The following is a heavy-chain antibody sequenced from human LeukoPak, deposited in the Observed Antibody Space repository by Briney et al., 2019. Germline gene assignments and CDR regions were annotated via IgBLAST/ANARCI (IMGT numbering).Heavy chain of an antibody. D-gene: IGHD2-8*01. V-gene: IGHV3-23*01. CDR1: GFTFNIYA. CDR2: IGGGDDI. CDR3: AKKGVREFDY. J-gene: IGHJ4*02. Sequence: GGSLRLSCAASGFTFNIYAMSWVRQAPGKGLEWVSGIGGGDDIHYADSVKGRFTVSRDDSKNTVYLQTNSLRAEDTAVYYCAKKGVREFDYWGQGLLVTVSS.